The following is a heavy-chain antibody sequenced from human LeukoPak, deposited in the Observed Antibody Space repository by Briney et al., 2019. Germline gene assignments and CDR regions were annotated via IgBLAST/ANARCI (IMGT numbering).Heavy chain of an antibody. V-gene: IGHV4-39*01. Sequence: KPSETLSLTCTVSGGSISSSSYYWGWIRQPPGKGLEWIGSIYHSGSTYYNPSLKSRVTISVDTSKNQFSLKLSSVTAADTAVYYCARPIDYAGPFDYWGQGTLVTVSS. D-gene: IGHD4-17*01. CDR1: GGSISSSSYY. CDR3: ARPIDYAGPFDY. J-gene: IGHJ4*02. CDR2: IYHSGST.